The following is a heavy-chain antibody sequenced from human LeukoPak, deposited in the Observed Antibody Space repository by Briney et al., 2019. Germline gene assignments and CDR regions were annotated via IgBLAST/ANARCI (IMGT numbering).Heavy chain of an antibody. CDR3: VHTPRYCSGGSCHAAFDI. J-gene: IGHJ3*02. CDR1: GFTFSSYS. Sequence: GGSLRLSCAASGFTFSSYSMNWVRRAPGKGLEWVSSIITSNGYIYYADSVKGRFTISRDNAKSSLYLQMNSLRAEDTAVYYCVHTPRYCSGGSCHAAFDIWGQGIMVTVYS. D-gene: IGHD2-15*01. CDR2: IITSNGYI. V-gene: IGHV3-21*01.